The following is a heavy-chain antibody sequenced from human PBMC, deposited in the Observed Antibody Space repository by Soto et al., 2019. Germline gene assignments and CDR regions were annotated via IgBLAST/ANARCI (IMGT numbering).Heavy chain of an antibody. CDR1: SGSISSSNW. V-gene: IGHV4-4*02. J-gene: IGHJ4*02. CDR2: IYHSGST. Sequence: QVQLQESGPGLVKPSGTLSLTCAVSSGSISSSNWWSWVRQPPGKGLEWIGEIYHSGSTNYNPSLKSRVTISVEKSKNQFSLKLSSVTAADTAVYYCAREAGYCSSTSCYGLFDYWGQGTLVTFSS. D-gene: IGHD2-2*01. CDR3: AREAGYCSSTSCYGLFDY.